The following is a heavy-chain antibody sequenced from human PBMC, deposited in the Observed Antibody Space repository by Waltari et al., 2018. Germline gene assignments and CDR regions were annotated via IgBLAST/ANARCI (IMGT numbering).Heavy chain of an antibody. V-gene: IGHV3-72*01. CDR3: GRWASGSPDV. D-gene: IGHD1-26*01. CDR1: GFTFSYHY. Sequence: EVHLVESGGGLVQPGGSLRPSCAASGFTFSYHYMDWVRQAPGKGLEWVGRTKNKRNGYTTEYAASVRGRFTISRDESENSVYLQMNSLKTEDTAVYFCGRWASGSPDVWGQGTLVTVSS. J-gene: IGHJ4*02. CDR2: TKNKRNGYTT.